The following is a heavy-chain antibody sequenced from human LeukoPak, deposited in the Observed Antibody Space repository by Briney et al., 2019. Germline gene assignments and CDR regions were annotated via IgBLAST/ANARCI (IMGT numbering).Heavy chain of an antibody. CDR1: GFTFTADS. CDR3: ARENRRKGRLDN. Sequence: PGGSLRLSCAVSGFTFTADSKNWFRQAPGKGLQGVSFISSDSTYKYYGGSVKGRFTISRDNAKVYLQMNRLRAEDSATYACARENRRKGRLDNWGQGTLVIVSS. J-gene: IGHJ4*02. V-gene: IGHV3-21*01. CDR2: ISSDSTYK. D-gene: IGHD1-26*01.